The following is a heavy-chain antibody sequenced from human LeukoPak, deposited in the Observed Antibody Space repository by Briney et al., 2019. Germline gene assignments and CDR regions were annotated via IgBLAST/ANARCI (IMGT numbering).Heavy chain of an antibody. D-gene: IGHD6-19*01. V-gene: IGHV4-38-2*02. J-gene: IGHJ3*01. Sequence: SETLSLTCTVSGYSISSGYYWGWIRQPPGKGLEWIGSIYHSGSTYYNPSLKSRVTISVDTSKNQFSLKLSSVTAADTAVYYCARDRYQWPARSAFDFWGQGTMVTVSS. CDR3: ARDRYQWPARSAFDF. CDR2: IYHSGST. CDR1: GYSISSGYY.